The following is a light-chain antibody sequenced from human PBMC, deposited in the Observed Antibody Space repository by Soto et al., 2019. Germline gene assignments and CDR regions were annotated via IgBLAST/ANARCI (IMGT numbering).Light chain of an antibody. J-gene: IGKJ1*01. CDR2: GAC. V-gene: IGKV3D-15*01. CDR3: QQYNKWRT. Sequence: EMTEALATLPVSTGKRATLACTASQSVSSKLAWYQKKPGQAPRLLIYGACTRATGIPDWFSGGGCRTEFTLTISILPYEDFADYCCQQYNKWRTFGQGTKVDIK. CDR1: QSVSSK.